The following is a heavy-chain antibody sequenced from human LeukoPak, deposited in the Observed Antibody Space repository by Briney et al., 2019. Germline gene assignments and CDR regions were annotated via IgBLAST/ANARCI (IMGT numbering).Heavy chain of an antibody. J-gene: IGHJ4*02. CDR2: INHSGST. D-gene: IGHD5-18*01. CDR3: ARGRSRIQLWLDY. Sequence: SETLSLTCAVYGGSFSGYYWSWIRQPPGKGLEWIGEINHSGSTNYNPSLKSRVTISVDTSKNQFSLKLSSVTAADTAVYYCARGRSRIQLWLDYWGQGTLVTVSS. V-gene: IGHV4-34*01. CDR1: GGSFSGYY.